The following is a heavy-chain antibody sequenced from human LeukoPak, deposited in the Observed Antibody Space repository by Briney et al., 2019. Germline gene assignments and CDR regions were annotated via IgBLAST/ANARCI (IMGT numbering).Heavy chain of an antibody. Sequence: ASVKVSCKASGGTFSSYAISWVRQAPGQGLEWMGGIIPIFGTANYAQKFQGRVTITADKSTSTAYMELSSLRSEDTAVYYCARDYPDLYCGGDCSIQPLDYWGQGTLVTVSS. CDR1: GGTFSSYA. CDR2: IIPIFGTA. V-gene: IGHV1-69*06. CDR3: ARDYPDLYCGGDCSIQPLDY. J-gene: IGHJ4*02. D-gene: IGHD2-21*02.